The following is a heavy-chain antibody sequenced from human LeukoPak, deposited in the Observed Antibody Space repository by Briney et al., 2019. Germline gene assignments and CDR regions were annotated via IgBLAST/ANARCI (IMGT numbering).Heavy chain of an antibody. J-gene: IGHJ4*02. CDR2: IYYSGST. CDR1: GGSINSSSYY. Sequence: SETLSLTCTVSGGSINSSSYYWGWIRQPPGKGLEWIGSIYYSGSTYYNPSLKSRVTISVDTSKNQFSLKLSSATAADTAVFYCASKGFAFDYWGQGTLVTVSS. CDR3: ASKGFAFDY. D-gene: IGHD2-15*01. V-gene: IGHV4-39*01.